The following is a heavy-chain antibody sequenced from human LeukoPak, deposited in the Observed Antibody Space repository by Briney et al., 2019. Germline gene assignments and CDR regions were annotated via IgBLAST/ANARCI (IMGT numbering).Heavy chain of an antibody. CDR2: INPSGGST. CDR3: ARGIWSARTVDYYLDY. D-gene: IGHD2-21*01. J-gene: IGHJ4*02. CDR1: GDTFTSYY. Sequence: ASVMVSCKASGDTFTSYYMHWGRQPPGQGREGMGIINPSGGSTSYAQKFQGRVTMTRDTSTSTVYMELSSLRAEDTAVYYCARGIWSARTVDYYLDYWGQGTLVTASS. V-gene: IGHV1-46*01.